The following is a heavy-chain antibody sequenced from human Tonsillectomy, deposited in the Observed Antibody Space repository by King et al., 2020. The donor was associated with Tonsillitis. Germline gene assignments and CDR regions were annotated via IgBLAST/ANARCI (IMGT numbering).Heavy chain of an antibody. CDR1: GFTFSSYG. Sequence: VQLVESGGGVVQPGRSLRLSCAASGFTFSSYGMHWVRQAPGKGLEWVAVILYDGSSKYYSDSVKGRFTISRDNSKNTLYLQMNSLRAEDTAVYYCAKDTYSGSPRYSFDSWGQGTLVTVSS. J-gene: IGHJ4*02. CDR2: ILYDGSSK. CDR3: AKDTYSGSPRYSFDS. V-gene: IGHV3-30*18. D-gene: IGHD1-26*01.